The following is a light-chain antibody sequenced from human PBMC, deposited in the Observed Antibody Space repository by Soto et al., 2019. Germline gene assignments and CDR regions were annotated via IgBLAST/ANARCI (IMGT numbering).Light chain of an antibody. CDR3: GTWDSSLSANV. CDR2: EDN. Sequence: SVLPQPPSVSAAPGQRVTISCSGSTSNIGNNFVSWYQQLPGTAPKLLMYEDNKRPSGIPDRISGSKSGTSATLGITGLQTGDEADYYCGTWDSSLSANVFGTGTRSPS. J-gene: IGLJ1*01. CDR1: TSNIGNNF. V-gene: IGLV1-51*01.